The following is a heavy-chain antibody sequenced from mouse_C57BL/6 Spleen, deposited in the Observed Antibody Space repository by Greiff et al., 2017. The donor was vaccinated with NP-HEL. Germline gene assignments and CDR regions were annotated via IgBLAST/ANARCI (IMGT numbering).Heavy chain of an antibody. CDR2: IYPRSGNT. CDR3: ASIYSNYVGY. D-gene: IGHD2-5*01. Sequence: QVQLQQSGAELARPGASVKLSCKASGYTFTSYGISWVKQGTGQGLEWIGEIYPRSGNTYNNEKFKGKATLTADKSSSTAYMELLSLTSEDSACYFCASIYSNYVGYWGQGTTLTVSS. V-gene: IGHV1-81*01. J-gene: IGHJ2*01. CDR1: GYTFTSYG.